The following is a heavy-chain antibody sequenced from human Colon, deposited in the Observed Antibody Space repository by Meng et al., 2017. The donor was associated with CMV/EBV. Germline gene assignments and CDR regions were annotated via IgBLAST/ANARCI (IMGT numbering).Heavy chain of an antibody. CDR2: MHYSSGNT. V-gene: IGHV1-46*01. Sequence: ASVMVSCKSSGYTLTASYFHWVRQAPGQGLEWLGIMHYSSGNTAHTQKLQGRISMTRDTSTSTVYIELTSLRSDDTALYYCARDTDIWGQGTLVTVSS. J-gene: IGHJ4*02. CDR3: ARDTDI. D-gene: IGHD4-11*01. CDR1: GYTLTASY.